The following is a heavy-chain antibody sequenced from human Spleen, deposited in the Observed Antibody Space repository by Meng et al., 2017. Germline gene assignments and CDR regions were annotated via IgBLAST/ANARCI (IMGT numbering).Heavy chain of an antibody. D-gene: IGHD6-6*01. CDR1: GYTFNRHW. Sequence: QVQLVQSGAEVKNPGASVKVSCKASGYTFNRHWMHWVRQAPGQGLEWMGWISTYKGNTKYAQKFQGRVTMTTERSTSTVYMELRNLRSDDTAFYYCARDRQYSLVSWGQGTLVTVSS. V-gene: IGHV1-18*04. J-gene: IGHJ4*02. CDR3: ARDRQYSLVS. CDR2: ISTYKGNT.